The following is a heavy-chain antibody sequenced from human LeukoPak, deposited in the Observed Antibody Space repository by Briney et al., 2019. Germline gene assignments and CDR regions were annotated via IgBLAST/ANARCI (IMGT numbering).Heavy chain of an antibody. CDR2: IYTSGST. D-gene: IGHD1-26*01. CDR3: ARPFIIVGATSWFDP. J-gene: IGHJ5*02. CDR1: GGSISSGSYY. Sequence: SETLSLTCTVSGGSISSGSYYWSWIRQPAGKGLEWIGRIYTSGSTNYNPSLKSRVTISVDTSKNQFSLKLSSVTAADTAVYYCARPFIIVGATSWFDPWGQGTLVTVSS. V-gene: IGHV4-61*02.